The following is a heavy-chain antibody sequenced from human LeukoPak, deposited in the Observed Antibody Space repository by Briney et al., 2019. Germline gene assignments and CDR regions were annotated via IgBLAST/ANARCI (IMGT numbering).Heavy chain of an antibody. CDR1: GGSFSGYY. CDR3: ARGGGGYGSGTPHYYYGMDV. Sequence: SETLSLTCAVYGGSFSGYYWSWIRQPPGKGLEWIGEIIHSGSTNYNPSLKSRVTISVDKSKNQFSLKLSSVTAADTAVYYCARGGGGYGSGTPHYYYGMDVWGKGTTVTVSS. J-gene: IGHJ6*04. CDR2: IIHSGST. V-gene: IGHV4-34*01. D-gene: IGHD3-10*01.